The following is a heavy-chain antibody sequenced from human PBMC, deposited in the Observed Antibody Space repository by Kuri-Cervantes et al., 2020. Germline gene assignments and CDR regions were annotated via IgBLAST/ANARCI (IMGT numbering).Heavy chain of an antibody. Sequence: SLKISCAASGFTFDDYAMHWVRQAPGKGLEWVSGISWNSGSIGYADSVKGRFTISRDNSKNTLYLQMNSLRAEDTAVYYCARGTRGNYYYGMDVWGQGTTVTVSS. CDR1: GFTFDDYA. CDR2: ISWNSGSI. V-gene: IGHV3-9*01. CDR3: ARGTRGNYYYGMDV. J-gene: IGHJ6*02.